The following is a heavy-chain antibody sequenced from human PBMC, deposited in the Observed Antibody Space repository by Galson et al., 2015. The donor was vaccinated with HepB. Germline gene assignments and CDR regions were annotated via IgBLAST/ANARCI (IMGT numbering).Heavy chain of an antibody. CDR2: INPRTGGT. CDR1: GYTFTDYY. CDR3: SRARGRFAYVYWDN. Sequence: SVKVSCKASGYTFTDYYIHWVRQAPGRGLEWMGWINPRTGGTNYAHMLQGRVTLTRDKSISTTYMEVKSLRSDDTAVYYCSRARGRFAYVYWDNWGQGTLVTVSS. J-gene: IGHJ4*02. D-gene: IGHD3-10*01. V-gene: IGHV1-2*02.